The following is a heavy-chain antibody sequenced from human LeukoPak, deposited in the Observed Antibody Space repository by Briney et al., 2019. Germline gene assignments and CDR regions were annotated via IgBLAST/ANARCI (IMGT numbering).Heavy chain of an antibody. CDR3: ARGGGYFDWSPYYFDY. J-gene: IGHJ4*02. D-gene: IGHD3-9*01. CDR1: GYSFTSYW. CDR2: IYPGDSDT. Sequence: GESLKISCKGSGYSFTSYWIGWVRQMPGKGLEWMGIIYPGDSDTRYSPSFQGQVTISADKSISTAYLQWSSLKASDTAMYYCARGGGYFDWSPYYFDYWGQGTLVTVSS. V-gene: IGHV5-51*01.